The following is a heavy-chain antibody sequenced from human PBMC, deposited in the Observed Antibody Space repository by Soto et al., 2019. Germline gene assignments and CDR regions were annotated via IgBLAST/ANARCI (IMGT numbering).Heavy chain of an antibody. V-gene: IGHV4-4*07. CDR1: GVSVRSYN. D-gene: IGHD2-21*02. CDR2: VFSSVSA. J-gene: IGHJ4*02. Sequence: QLQLQESGPGQVRPSETLSLTCIVSGVSVRSYNWSWVRQPANKGLEWIGRVFSSVSATYNPSLKSRVSISMDTPENRISLKLDSVTAAGAGVYFCARDGMTTGDTWGPGTLVTVSS. CDR3: ARDGMTTGDT.